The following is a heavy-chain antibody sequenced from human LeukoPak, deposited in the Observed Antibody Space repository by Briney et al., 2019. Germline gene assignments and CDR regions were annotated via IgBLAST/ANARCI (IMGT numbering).Heavy chain of an antibody. CDR2: INHSGST. V-gene: IGHV4-34*01. Sequence: SETLSLTCAVYGGSFSGYHWSWIRQPPGKGLEWIGEINHSGSTNYNPSLKSRVTISVDTSKNQFSLKLSSVTAADTAVYYCARGGSSWYRGFFDYWGQGTLVTVSS. CDR3: ARGGSSWYRGFFDY. J-gene: IGHJ4*02. CDR1: GGSFSGYH. D-gene: IGHD6-13*01.